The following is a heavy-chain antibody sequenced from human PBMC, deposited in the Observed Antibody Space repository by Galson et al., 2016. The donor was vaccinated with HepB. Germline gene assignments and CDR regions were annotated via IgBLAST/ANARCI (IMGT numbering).Heavy chain of an antibody. CDR1: GGSINGYY. CDR3: ARGMTTVTTDY. J-gene: IGHJ4*02. D-gene: IGHD4-17*01. V-gene: IGHV4-59*01. Sequence: ETLSLTCTVSGGSINGYYWSWIRQPPGKGLEWIGYMSNSGNSKYNPSLKSRVTMSAGTSKNQFSLKLSSVTVADTAIYYCARGMTTVTTDYWGQGTLVTVSS. CDR2: MSNSGNS.